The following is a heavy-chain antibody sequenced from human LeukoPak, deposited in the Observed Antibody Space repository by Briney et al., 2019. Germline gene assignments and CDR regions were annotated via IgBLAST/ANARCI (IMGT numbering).Heavy chain of an antibody. CDR3: ARMDWGAFDI. J-gene: IGHJ3*02. D-gene: IGHD3-10*01. CDR2: IYTSGST. Sequence: SETLSLTCTVSGGSISSGSYYWSWIRQPAGKGLEWIGRIYTSGSTNYNPSLKSRVTISVDTSKNQFSLKLSSVTAADTAVYYYARMDWGAFDIWGQGTMVTVSS. CDR1: GGSISSGSYY. V-gene: IGHV4-61*02.